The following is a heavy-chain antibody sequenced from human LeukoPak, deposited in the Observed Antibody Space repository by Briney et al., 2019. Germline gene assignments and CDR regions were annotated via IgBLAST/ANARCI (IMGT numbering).Heavy chain of an antibody. CDR2: IKQDGSEK. J-gene: IGHJ6*02. CDR1: GFTFSSYW. V-gene: IGHV3-7*03. Sequence: GGSLRLSCAASGFTFSSYWMSWVRQAPGKGLEWVANIKQDGSEKYYVDSVKGRFTISRDNSKDSLYLEMNSLRTEDTALYYCAKVVVRDSSGYYQYFYYYYGMDVWGQGTTVTVSS. D-gene: IGHD3-22*01. CDR3: AKVVVRDSSGYYQYFYYYYGMDV.